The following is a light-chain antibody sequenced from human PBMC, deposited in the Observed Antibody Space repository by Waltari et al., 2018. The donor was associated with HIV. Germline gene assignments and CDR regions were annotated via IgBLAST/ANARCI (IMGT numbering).Light chain of an antibody. V-gene: IGLV1-40*01. CDR1: TSNLGANFD. Sequence: QSVLTQPPSVSGAPGQTVTVSCTGSTSNLGANFDVHWYQHLPGTAPKLLIYGNNNRPSGVPALFSGSWAGSSASLAITGLQAEDEADYYCQSYDNVLTAVIFGGGTKVTVL. CDR3: QSYDNVLTAVI. J-gene: IGLJ2*01. CDR2: GNN.